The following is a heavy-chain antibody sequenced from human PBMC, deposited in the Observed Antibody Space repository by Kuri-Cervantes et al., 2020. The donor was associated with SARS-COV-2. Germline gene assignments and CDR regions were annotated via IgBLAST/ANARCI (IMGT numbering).Heavy chain of an antibody. V-gene: IGHV1-69*13. D-gene: IGHD1-26*01. CDR2: LIPILGTA. J-gene: IGHJ6*03. CDR3: ARFSRQGVRATTKVNYYYYYMDV. CDR1: GGTFSSYA. Sequence: SVKISCKASGGTFSSYAISWVRQAPGQGLEWMGGLIPILGTADYAQKFQGRVTITADESTSTAYLELGSLRSEDTAVYYCARFSRQGVRATTKVNYYYYYMDVWGNGTTVTVSS.